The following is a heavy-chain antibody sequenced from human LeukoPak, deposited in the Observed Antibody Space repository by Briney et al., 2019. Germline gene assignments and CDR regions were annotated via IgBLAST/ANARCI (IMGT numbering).Heavy chain of an antibody. Sequence: GGSLRLSCAASGFTFSSYAMHWVRQAPGKGLEWGAVISYDGSNKYYADSVKGRFTISRDNSKNTLYLQMNSLRAEDTAVYYCARDMVRGVTPPYYFDYWGQGTLVTVSS. J-gene: IGHJ4*02. CDR2: ISYDGSNK. D-gene: IGHD3-10*01. CDR3: ARDMVRGVTPPYYFDY. V-gene: IGHV3-30*04. CDR1: GFTFSSYA.